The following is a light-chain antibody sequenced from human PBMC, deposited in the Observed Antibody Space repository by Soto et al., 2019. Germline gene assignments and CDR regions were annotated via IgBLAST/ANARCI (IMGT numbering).Light chain of an antibody. J-gene: IGKJ1*01. CDR2: GTS. CDR3: QQHHTWLRG. V-gene: IGKV3-15*01. Sequence: EIVMTQSPATLSVSPGERATLSCRASQSVSSNLAWYQQKPGQDPRLPIYGTSTRATGLPARFSGSGSGTEFTLTISSLQSVVFAVCYRQQHHTWLRGFGQGT. CDR1: QSVSSN.